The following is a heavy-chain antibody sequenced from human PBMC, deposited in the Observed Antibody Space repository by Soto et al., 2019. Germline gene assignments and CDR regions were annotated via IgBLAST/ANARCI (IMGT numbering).Heavy chain of an antibody. CDR2: IYYSGST. CDR1: GGSISSYY. CDR3: ARQPSFWSGYSFGGFDP. J-gene: IGHJ5*02. D-gene: IGHD3-3*01. Sequence: SETLSLTCTVSGGSISSYYWSWIRQPPGKGLEWIGYIYYSGSTNYNPSLKSRVTISVDTSKNQFSLKLSSVTAADTAVYYCARQPSFWSGYSFGGFDPWGQGTLVTVSS. V-gene: IGHV4-59*08.